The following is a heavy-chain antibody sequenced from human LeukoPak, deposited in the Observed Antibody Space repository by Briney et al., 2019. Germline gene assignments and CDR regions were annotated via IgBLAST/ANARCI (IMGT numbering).Heavy chain of an antibody. J-gene: IGHJ4*02. CDR1: GGSFSGYY. CDR2: INHSGST. V-gene: IGHV4-34*01. CDR3: ARDSSYYYDSSGYYFGIMDY. Sequence: SETLTLICAVYGGSFSGYYWSWIRQPPGKGLVWIGEINHSGSTNHNPSLKSRVTISVDTSKNQFSLKLSSVTAADTAVYYCARDSSYYYDSSGYYFGIMDYWGQGTLVTVSS. D-gene: IGHD3-22*01.